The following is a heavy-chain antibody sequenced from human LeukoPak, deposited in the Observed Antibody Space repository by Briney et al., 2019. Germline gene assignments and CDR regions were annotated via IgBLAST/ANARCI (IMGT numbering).Heavy chain of an antibody. D-gene: IGHD3-10*01. V-gene: IGHV1-2*02. CDR3: ARDRHFDYGSGSYYCRGSGDCYYGELDY. CDR2: INPNSGGT. J-gene: IGHJ4*02. Sequence: GASVKVSCKASGYTFTGYYMHWVRQAPGQGLEWMGWINPNSGGTNYAQKFQGRVTMTRDTSISTAYMELSRLRSDDTAVYYCARDRHFDYGSGSYYCRGSGDCYYGELDYWGQGTLVTVSS. CDR1: GYTFTGYY.